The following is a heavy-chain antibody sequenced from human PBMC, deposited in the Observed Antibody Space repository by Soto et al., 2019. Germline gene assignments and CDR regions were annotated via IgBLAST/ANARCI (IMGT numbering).Heavy chain of an antibody. Sequence: SVQVTCKASGGTFSSYAISWVRQAPGQGLEWMGGIIPIFGTANYAQKFQGRVTITADESTSTAYMEPSSLRSEDTAVYYCARDPPGGNDWFDPWGQGTLVTVSS. V-gene: IGHV1-69*13. CDR1: GGTFSSYA. CDR2: IIPIFGTA. CDR3: ARDPPGGNDWFDP. D-gene: IGHD2-15*01. J-gene: IGHJ5*02.